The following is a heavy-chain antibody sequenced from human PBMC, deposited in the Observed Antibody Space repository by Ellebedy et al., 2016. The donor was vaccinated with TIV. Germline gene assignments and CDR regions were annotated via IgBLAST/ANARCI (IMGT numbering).Heavy chain of an antibody. CDR3: ARARSSGWLHTPDY. J-gene: IGHJ4*02. Sequence: AASVKVSCKASGYTFSNYFVHWLRQAPGQGLEWMGIINPSSGSTTYAQKLQGRVTMTRDTSTTTVYMELSSLGSEDTAVYYCARARSSGWLHTPDYWGQGTLVIVSS. V-gene: IGHV1-46*04. D-gene: IGHD6-19*01. CDR2: INPSSGST. CDR1: GYTFSNYF.